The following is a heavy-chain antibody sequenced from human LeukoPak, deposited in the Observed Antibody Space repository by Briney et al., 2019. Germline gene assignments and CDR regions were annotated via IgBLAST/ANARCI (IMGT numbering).Heavy chain of an antibody. V-gene: IGHV3-7*01. CDR3: ARDSWSVFDY. J-gene: IGHJ4*02. CDR1: GFTFSNYW. Sequence: PGGSLRLSCVAPGFTFSNYWMSWVRQAPGKGPEGVATIKPDGSEKYYMDSVKGRFTISRDNAKNSLYLEMNSLRAEDTAVYYCARDSWSVFDYWGQGALVTVSS. D-gene: IGHD3-3*01. CDR2: IKPDGSEK.